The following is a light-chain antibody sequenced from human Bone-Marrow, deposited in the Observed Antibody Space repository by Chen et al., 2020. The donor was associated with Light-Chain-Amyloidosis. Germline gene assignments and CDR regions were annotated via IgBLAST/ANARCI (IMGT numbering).Light chain of an antibody. CDR1: QNIYIH. CDR2: GAS. J-gene: IGKJ1*01. CDR3: QQMFSSPWT. Sequence: DIQMTQSPSSLSASVGDRVTITCRSSQNIYIHLSWYQQRPGKAPNLLIYGASSLESGVPPRFGGSGSGTDCSVTISGRQPEDFATYYSQQMFSSPWTFGQGSKLDI. V-gene: IGKV1-39*01.